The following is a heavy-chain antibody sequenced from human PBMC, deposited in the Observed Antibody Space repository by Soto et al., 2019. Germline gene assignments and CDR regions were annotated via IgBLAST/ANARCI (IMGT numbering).Heavy chain of an antibody. CDR2: ISSSGSYI. Sequence: GGSLRLSCAASGFTFSSYSMNWVRQAPGKGLEWVSSISSSGSYIYYADSVKGRFTISRDNAKNSLYLQMNSLRAEDTAVYYCARGERGDGYNIPYYYYYGMDVWGQGTTVTVSS. D-gene: IGHD5-12*01. CDR1: GFTFSSYS. V-gene: IGHV3-21*01. CDR3: ARGERGDGYNIPYYYYYGMDV. J-gene: IGHJ6*02.